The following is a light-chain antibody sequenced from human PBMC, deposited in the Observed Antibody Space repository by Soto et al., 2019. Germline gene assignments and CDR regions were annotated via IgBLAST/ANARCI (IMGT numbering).Light chain of an antibody. Sequence: QSVLTQPRSVSGSPGQSVTISCTGTSSDVGGYNYVSWYQQHPGKAPKLMIYDVSKRPSGVPDRFSGSKSGNTASLTISGLQAEDEADYYCCSYAGSYTHVVFGGGTKGTVL. CDR2: DVS. J-gene: IGLJ2*01. CDR1: SSDVGGYNY. CDR3: CSYAGSYTHVV. V-gene: IGLV2-11*01.